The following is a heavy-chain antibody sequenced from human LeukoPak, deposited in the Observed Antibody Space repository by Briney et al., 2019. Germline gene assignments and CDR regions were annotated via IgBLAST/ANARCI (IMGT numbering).Heavy chain of an antibody. J-gene: IGHJ6*02. V-gene: IGHV3-23*01. CDR1: GFTFSAFA. Sequence: PGGSLRLSCGASGFTFSAFAMSWVRQAPGKGLEWVSAVSGSGRSTFFADSLKGRFTISRDNSKNTLYLQMNSLRAEDTALYYCAKAANWNDRHNYDYYYGMDVWGQGTTVTVSS. D-gene: IGHD1-20*01. CDR3: AKAANWNDRHNYDYYYGMDV. CDR2: VSGSGRST.